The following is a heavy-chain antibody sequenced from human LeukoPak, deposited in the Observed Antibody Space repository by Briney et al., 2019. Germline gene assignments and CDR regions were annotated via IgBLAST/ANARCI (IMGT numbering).Heavy chain of an antibody. CDR1: GFTFSSLW. Sequence: GGSLRLSCAASGFTFSSLWMTWVRQAPGKGLEWVANINQDESEKYFVDSVKGRFTISRDNAKNSVFLQMNSLTVEDTAVYYCARDGGVSGYDLLDYWGQGTLVTVSS. D-gene: IGHD5-12*01. CDR3: ARDGGVSGYDLLDY. V-gene: IGHV3-7*01. CDR2: INQDESEK. J-gene: IGHJ4*02.